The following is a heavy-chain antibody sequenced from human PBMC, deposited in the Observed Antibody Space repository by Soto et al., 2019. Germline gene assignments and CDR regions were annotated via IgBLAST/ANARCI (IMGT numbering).Heavy chain of an antibody. CDR1: GDSVSSNSAA. J-gene: IGHJ6*02. CDR3: ARVGSSSPGNYYYGMDV. CDR2: TYYRSKWYN. D-gene: IGHD6-13*01. Sequence: SPTLSLTCAISGDSVSSNSAAWNWIRQSPSRGLEWLGRTYYRSKWYNDYAVSVKSRITINPDTSKNQFSLQLNSVTPEDTAVYYCARVGSSSPGNYYYGMDVWGQGTTVTVS. V-gene: IGHV6-1*01.